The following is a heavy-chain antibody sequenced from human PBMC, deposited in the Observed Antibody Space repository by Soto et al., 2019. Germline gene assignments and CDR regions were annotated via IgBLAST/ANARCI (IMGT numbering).Heavy chain of an antibody. V-gene: IGHV4-39*01. J-gene: IGHJ4*02. CDR1: GASTRTSSYS. CDR3: VRLRGSGYTAFFDS. CDR2: SHHSGTS. Sequence: QLQLQQSGPGHVRPSERLSLTCSVSGASTRTSSYSWGWVRQPPGKGLEWIGNSHHSGTSYYNPSVNSQVSISVDTSQNEVSLTMSSVTAADTALYYCVRLRGSGYTAFFDSWGQGTPITVSS. D-gene: IGHD3-22*01.